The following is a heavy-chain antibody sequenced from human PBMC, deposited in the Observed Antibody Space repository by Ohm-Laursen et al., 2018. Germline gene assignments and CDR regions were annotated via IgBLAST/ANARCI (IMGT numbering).Heavy chain of an antibody. D-gene: IGHD6-19*01. CDR1: GLTFSSYW. CDR3: ARVEVAGTDY. V-gene: IGHV3-7*03. Sequence: GSLRLSCTASGLTFSSYWIIWVRQAPGKGLEWVAHIKQDGSEKYYVDSVKGRFTISRDNAKNSLYLQMNSLRAEDTAVYYCARVEVAGTDYWGQGTLVTVSS. CDR2: IKQDGSEK. J-gene: IGHJ4*02.